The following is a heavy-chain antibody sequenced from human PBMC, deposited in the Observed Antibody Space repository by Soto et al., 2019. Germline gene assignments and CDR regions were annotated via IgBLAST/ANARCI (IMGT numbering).Heavy chain of an antibody. CDR1: GYTFTSYA. V-gene: IGHV1-3*01. Sequence: GASVKVSCKASGYTFTSYAMHWVRQAPGQRLEWMGWINAGNGNTKYSQKFQGRVTITRDTSASTAYMELSSLRSEDTAVYYCARHISRSGPFDAFDVWGQGTMVTVSS. CDR3: ARHISRSGPFDAFDV. J-gene: IGHJ3*01. CDR2: INAGNGNT. D-gene: IGHD3-22*01.